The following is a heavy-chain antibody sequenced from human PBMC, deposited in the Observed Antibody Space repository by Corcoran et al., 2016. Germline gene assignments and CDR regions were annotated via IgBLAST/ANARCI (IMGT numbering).Heavy chain of an antibody. CDR2: IYHSGST. CDR3: ARLLYDFWNAYSTFDF. D-gene: IGHD3-3*01. CDR1: GGSISSSNW. Sequence: QVQLQESGPGLVKPSGTLSLTCAVSGGSISSSNWWSWVRQPPGKGLEWIGEIYHSGSTYYNPSLKSRVSISIDKSNNQFSLKLSSVTAADTAVYYCARLLYDFWNAYSTFDFWGQGTMVTVSS. V-gene: IGHV4-4*02. J-gene: IGHJ3*01.